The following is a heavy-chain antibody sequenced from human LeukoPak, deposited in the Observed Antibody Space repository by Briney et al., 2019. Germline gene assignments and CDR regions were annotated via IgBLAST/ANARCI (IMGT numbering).Heavy chain of an antibody. CDR1: GFTFSSYG. CDR3: ARARDGSSWPDFDY. Sequence: PGGSLRLSCAASGFTFSSYGMHWVRQAPGKGLEWVAVISYDGSDKYYADSVKGRFTISRDNSKNTLYLQMNSLRAEDTAVYYCARARDGSSWPDFDYWGQGTLVTVSS. CDR2: ISYDGSDK. V-gene: IGHV3-30*03. J-gene: IGHJ4*02. D-gene: IGHD6-13*01.